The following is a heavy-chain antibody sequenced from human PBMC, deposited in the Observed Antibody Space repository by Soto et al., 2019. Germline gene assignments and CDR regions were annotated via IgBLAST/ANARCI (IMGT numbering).Heavy chain of an antibody. D-gene: IGHD3-3*01. CDR1: GYTFTSYG. V-gene: IGHV1-18*01. CDR3: VRDYDFWSGYGPNGMNV. J-gene: IGHJ6*02. CDR2: ISAYNGNT. Sequence: ASVKVSCKASGYTFTSYGISWVRQAPGQGLEWMGWISAYNGNTNYAQKLQGRVTITTDASTSTAYMELSSLRSEDTAVYYCVRDYDFWSGYGPNGMNVWGQGTTVTVSS.